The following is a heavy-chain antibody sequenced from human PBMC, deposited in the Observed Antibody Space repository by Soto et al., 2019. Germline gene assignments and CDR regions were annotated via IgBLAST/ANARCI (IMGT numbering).Heavy chain of an antibody. Sequence: QVQLVESGGGVVQPGRSLRLSCAASGFIFSSYGMHWVRQAPGKGLEWVAVISYDGSSKYYADSVKGRFTISRDNSENTLHLQMNSLRAEDTAMYYCAKGGEDQLLRSSVDYWGQGTPVTVSS. CDR1: GFIFSSYG. V-gene: IGHV3-30*18. J-gene: IGHJ4*02. D-gene: IGHD2-2*01. CDR2: ISYDGSSK. CDR3: AKGGEDQLLRSSVDY.